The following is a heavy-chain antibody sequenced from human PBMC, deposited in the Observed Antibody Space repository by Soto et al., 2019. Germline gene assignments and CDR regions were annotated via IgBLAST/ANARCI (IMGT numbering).Heavy chain of an antibody. CDR2: ISAGGST. Sequence: GGSLRLSCTASGFTFSDYAMSWVRQPPGKGLEWVSVISAGGSTYYADSVKGRLTVSRANSKNTLYLQMNSLRAEDTAVYYCANVPIWCSSTSCYTEGFDYWGQGTLVTVSS. CDR1: GFTFSDYA. D-gene: IGHD2-2*02. V-gene: IGHV3-23*01. CDR3: ANVPIWCSSTSCYTEGFDY. J-gene: IGHJ4*02.